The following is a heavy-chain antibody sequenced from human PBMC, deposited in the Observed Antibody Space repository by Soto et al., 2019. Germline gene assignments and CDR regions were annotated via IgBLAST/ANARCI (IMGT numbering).Heavy chain of an antibody. CDR1: GGSISSYY. CDR2: IYYSGST. J-gene: IGHJ6*03. V-gene: IGHV4-59*01. Sequence: SETLSLTCTVSGGSISSYYWSWIRQPPGKGLEWIGYIYYSGSTNYNPSLKSRVTISVDTSKNQFSLKLSSVTAADTAVYYCGRGRIANVVVVAATARGYYYMDVWGKGTTVTVSS. D-gene: IGHD2-15*01. CDR3: GRGRIANVVVVAATARGYYYMDV.